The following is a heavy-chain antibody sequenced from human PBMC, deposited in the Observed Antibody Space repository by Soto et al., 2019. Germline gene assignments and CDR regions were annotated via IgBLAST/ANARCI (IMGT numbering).Heavy chain of an antibody. J-gene: IGHJ6*02. V-gene: IGHV6-1*01. CDR2: TYYRSKWYN. CDR3: ARELEGYYYYYYGMDV. D-gene: IGHD1-1*01. CDR1: GDSVSSNSAA. Sequence: SPTLSLTCAISGDSVSSNSAAWNWIGQSPSRGLEWLGRTYYRSKWYNDYAVSVKSRITINPDTSKNQFSLQLNSVTPEDTAVYYCARELEGYYYYYYGMDVWGQGTTVTVSS.